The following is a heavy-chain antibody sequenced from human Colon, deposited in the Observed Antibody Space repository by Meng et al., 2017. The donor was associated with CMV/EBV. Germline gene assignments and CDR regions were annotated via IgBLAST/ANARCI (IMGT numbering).Heavy chain of an antibody. J-gene: IGHJ4*02. CDR3: ARDPSGSRVPFDY. CDR1: GYTFSDYH. D-gene: IGHD1-26*01. V-gene: IGHV1-2*02. CDR2: INSNSGAT. Sequence: QLRLVQDGAEVKKPGASVKVSCKTSGYTFSDYHIHWVRQAPGQGLEWMGWINSNSGATDYAQKFQGRFTMTRDTSITTVYMELSSLRSDDTAVYYCARDPSGSRVPFDYWGQGSLVTVSS.